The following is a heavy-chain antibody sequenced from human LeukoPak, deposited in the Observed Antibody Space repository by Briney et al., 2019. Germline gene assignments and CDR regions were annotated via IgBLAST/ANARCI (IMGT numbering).Heavy chain of an antibody. CDR1: GFTFNSYA. CDR3: ARDNDYEGIDY. D-gene: IGHD4-17*01. CDR2: IYSGGST. J-gene: IGHJ4*02. V-gene: IGHV3-53*01. Sequence: GRSLRLSCEASGFTFNSYAMHWVRQAPGKGLEWVSVIYSGGSTYYADSVKGRFTISRDNSKNTLYLQMYSLRAEDTAVYYCARDNDYEGIDYWGQGTLVTVSS.